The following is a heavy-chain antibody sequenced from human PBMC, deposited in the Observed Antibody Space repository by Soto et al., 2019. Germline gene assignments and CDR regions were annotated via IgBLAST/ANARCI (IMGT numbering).Heavy chain of an antibody. CDR3: ARRARPDFYYMDV. J-gene: IGHJ6*03. V-gene: IGHV3-64*01. CDR1: GFTLSGYA. CDR2: ISSNGVGT. D-gene: IGHD6-6*01. Sequence: EVQLAESGGGLAQPGGSLRLSCAASGFTLSGYAMDWVRQAPGKGLEYVSGISSNGVGTYYANSVQGRFTISRDNSKNRVYHQMGSLRTEDMAVYYCARRARPDFYYMDVWGKGTTVTVSS.